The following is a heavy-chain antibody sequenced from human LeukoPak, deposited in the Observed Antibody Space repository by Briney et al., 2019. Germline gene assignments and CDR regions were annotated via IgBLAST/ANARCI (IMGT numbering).Heavy chain of an antibody. CDR3: ARDGFTMVRGVIYFDY. D-gene: IGHD3-10*01. CDR2: ISSSSSYI. V-gene: IGHV3-21*01. Sequence: GGSLRLSCAASGFTFSSYSMNWVRQAPGKGLEWVSSISSSSSYIYYADSVKGRFTISRDNAKNSLYLQMNSLRAEDTAVYYCARDGFTMVRGVIYFDYWGQGTLVTVSS. CDR1: GFTFSSYS. J-gene: IGHJ4*02.